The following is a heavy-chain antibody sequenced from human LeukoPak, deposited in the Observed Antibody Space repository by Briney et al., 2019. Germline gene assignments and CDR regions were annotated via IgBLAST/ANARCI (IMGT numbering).Heavy chain of an antibody. D-gene: IGHD3-22*01. CDR3: ARDRGSGYSNWFDP. Sequence: GGSLRLSCAASGITVSSNYMSRVRQAPGKGLEWVSVIYSGGTTYYADSVKGRFTISRDNSKNTVDLQMNNLRGEDTAVYYCARDRGSGYSNWFDPWGQGTLVTVSA. CDR1: GITVSSNY. J-gene: IGHJ5*02. V-gene: IGHV3-66*01. CDR2: IYSGGTT.